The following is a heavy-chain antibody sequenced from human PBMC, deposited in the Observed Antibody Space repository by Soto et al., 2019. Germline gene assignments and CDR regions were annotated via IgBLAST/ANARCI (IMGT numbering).Heavy chain of an antibody. J-gene: IGHJ4*02. Sequence: EVQLLESGGDLVQPGGSLRLSCAASGFTFSSYAMSWVRQAPGKGLEWVSSISGSGGTTFYADSVKGRFTISRDNSKNTLYLQMNSMRAEDTAVYYCAKDRVVVIAATKGYFDYWGQGTLVTVSS. V-gene: IGHV3-23*01. CDR3: AKDRVVVIAATKGYFDY. D-gene: IGHD2-15*01. CDR2: ISGSGGTT. CDR1: GFTFSSYA.